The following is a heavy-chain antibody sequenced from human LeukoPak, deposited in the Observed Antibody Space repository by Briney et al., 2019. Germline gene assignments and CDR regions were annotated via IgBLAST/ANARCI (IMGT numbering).Heavy chain of an antibody. V-gene: IGHV4-59*01. D-gene: IGHD6-19*01. CDR1: GGSISSYY. J-gene: IGHJ4*02. Sequence: SETLSLTCTVSGGSISSYYWSWIRQPPGKGLEWIGYIYYSGSTNYNPSLKSRVTISVDTSKNQFSLKLSSVTAADTAVYYCARESYSGWFRFHGYWGQGTLVTVSS. CDR3: ARESYSGWFRFHGY. CDR2: IYYSGST.